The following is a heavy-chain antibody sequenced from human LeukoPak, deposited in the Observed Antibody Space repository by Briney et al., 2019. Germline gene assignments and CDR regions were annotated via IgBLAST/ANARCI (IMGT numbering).Heavy chain of an antibody. CDR3: ARATSDNILTGYYSP. Sequence: GGSLRLSCAASGLTFDEYTMHWVRQGPGKGLEWVSLISRNGGTTKYADSVKGRFTISRDNAKNSLFLQMNSLRAEDTAVYYCARATSDNILTGYYSPWGQGTLVTVSS. V-gene: IGHV3-43*01. D-gene: IGHD3-9*01. CDR1: GLTFDEYT. CDR2: ISRNGGTT. J-gene: IGHJ5*02.